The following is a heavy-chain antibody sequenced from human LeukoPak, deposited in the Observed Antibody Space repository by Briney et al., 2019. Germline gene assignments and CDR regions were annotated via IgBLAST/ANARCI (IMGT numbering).Heavy chain of an antibody. CDR2: ISSSSSYI. V-gene: IGHV3-21*01. CDR1: GFTFSSYS. D-gene: IGHD6-19*01. CDR3: ARAGIAVAGGEVDP. J-gene: IGHJ5*02. Sequence: GGSLRLSCAASGFTFSSYSMNWVRQAPGKGLEWVSSISSSSSYIYYADSVKGRFTISRDNAKNSLYLQMNSLRAEDTAVYYCARAGIAVAGGEVDPWGQGTLVTVSS.